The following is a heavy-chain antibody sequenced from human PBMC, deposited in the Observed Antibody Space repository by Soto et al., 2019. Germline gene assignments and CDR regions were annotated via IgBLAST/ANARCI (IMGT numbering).Heavy chain of an antibody. CDR1: GFTFSSYA. J-gene: IGHJ4*02. Sequence: GGSLRLSCAASGFTFSSYAMYWVRQSPGKGLEWVAVISYDGSNKHYADSVRGRITISRDNSKNTLYLQMNSLRAEDTAVYYCARDLSTTYSGSYLGFDYWGQGT. D-gene: IGHD1-26*01. CDR2: ISYDGSNK. CDR3: ARDLSTTYSGSYLGFDY. V-gene: IGHV3-30-3*01.